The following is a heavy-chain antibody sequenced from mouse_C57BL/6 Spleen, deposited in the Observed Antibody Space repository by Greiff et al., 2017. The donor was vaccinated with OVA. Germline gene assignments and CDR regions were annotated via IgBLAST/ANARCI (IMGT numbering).Heavy chain of an antibody. CDR3: ANYDYDYYYAMDY. CDR2: IYPGSGST. J-gene: IGHJ4*01. Sequence: QVQLQQPGAELVKPGASVKMSCKASGYTFTSYWITWVKQRPGQGLEWIGDIYPGSGSTNYNEKFKSKATLTVDTSSSTAYMQLSSLTSEDSAVYYCANYDYDYYYAMDYWGQGTSVTVSS. V-gene: IGHV1-55*01. CDR1: GYTFTSYW. D-gene: IGHD2-4*01.